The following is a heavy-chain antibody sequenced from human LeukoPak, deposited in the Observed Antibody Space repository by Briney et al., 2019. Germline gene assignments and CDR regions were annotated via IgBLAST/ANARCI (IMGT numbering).Heavy chain of an antibody. V-gene: IGHV3-33*01. Sequence: PGGSLRLSCAASGFTFSSYGMHWVRQAPGKGLEWVAVIWYDGSNKYYADSVKGRFTISRDNSKNTLYLQMGSLRAEDMAVYYCARDHRALSGSYYRAGNSFDYWGQGTLVTVSS. CDR1: GFTFSSYG. D-gene: IGHD1-26*01. J-gene: IGHJ4*02. CDR3: ARDHRALSGSYYRAGNSFDY. CDR2: IWYDGSNK.